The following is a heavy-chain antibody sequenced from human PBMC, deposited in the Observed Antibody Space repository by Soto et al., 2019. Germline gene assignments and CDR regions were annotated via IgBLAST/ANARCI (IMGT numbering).Heavy chain of an antibody. CDR1: GFTFSSYA. Sequence: VGSLRLSCSASGFTFSSYAMHWVRQAPGKGLEYVSAISSNGGSTYYADSVKGRFTISRDNSKNTLYLQMSSLRAEDTAVYYCVILAGQLLLFGMDVWGQGTTVTVSS. CDR3: VILAGQLLLFGMDV. D-gene: IGHD2-15*01. V-gene: IGHV3-64D*06. J-gene: IGHJ6*02. CDR2: ISSNGGST.